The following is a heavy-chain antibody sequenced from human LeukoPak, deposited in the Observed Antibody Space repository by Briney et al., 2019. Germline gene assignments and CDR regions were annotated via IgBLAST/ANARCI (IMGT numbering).Heavy chain of an antibody. Sequence: GSLRLSCAASGFTFSSYWMSWVRQPPGKGLEWIGSIYYSGSTYYNPSLKSRVTISVDTSKNQFSLKLSSVTAADTAVYYCASHTYYDILTGYSTLQDDAFDIWGQGTMVTVSS. V-gene: IGHV4-39*01. CDR3: ASHTYYDILTGYSTLQDDAFDI. D-gene: IGHD3-9*01. CDR2: IYYSGST. CDR1: GFTFSSYW. J-gene: IGHJ3*02.